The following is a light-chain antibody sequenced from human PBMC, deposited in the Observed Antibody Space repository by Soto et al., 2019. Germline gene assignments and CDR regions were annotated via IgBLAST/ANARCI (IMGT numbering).Light chain of an antibody. V-gene: IGLV1-44*01. Sequence: QSVLTQPPSASGTLGQRVTISCSGSNPNIGSNTVNWYQQLPGTAPKLLIYYDNLRPSGVPDRISGSKSGTSASLAISGLQSDDEADYFCAAWDDSLNGRVFGTGTKVTVL. CDR1: NPNIGSNT. CDR2: YDN. J-gene: IGLJ1*01. CDR3: AAWDDSLNGRV.